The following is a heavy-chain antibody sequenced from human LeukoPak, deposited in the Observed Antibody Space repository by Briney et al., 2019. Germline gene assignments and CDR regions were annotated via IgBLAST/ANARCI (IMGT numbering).Heavy chain of an antibody. CDR3: ARTGYSSSWYIPYFDY. D-gene: IGHD6-13*01. J-gene: IGHJ4*02. CDR2: TYYRSKWYN. V-gene: IGHV6-1*01. CDR1: GDSVSSNSAA. Sequence: SQTLSLTCAISGDSVSSNSAAWNWIRQSPSRGLEWLGRTYYRSKWYNDYAVSVKSRITINPDTSKNQFSLQLNSVTPEDTAVYYCARTGYSSSWYIPYFDYWGQGTLVTVSS.